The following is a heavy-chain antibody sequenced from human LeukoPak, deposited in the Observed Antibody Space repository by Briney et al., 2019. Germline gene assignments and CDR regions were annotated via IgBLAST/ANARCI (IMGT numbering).Heavy chain of an antibody. CDR2: IYSGGST. Sequence: GGSLRLSCAASGFTVSSYYMSWVRQAPGKGLEWVSVIYSGGSTYYADSVKGRFTISRDNSKNTLYLQMNSLRAEDTAVYYCARDPHSSSWYYYFDYWGQGTLVTVSS. CDR1: GFTVSSYY. V-gene: IGHV3-66*02. J-gene: IGHJ4*02. D-gene: IGHD6-13*01. CDR3: ARDPHSSSWYYYFDY.